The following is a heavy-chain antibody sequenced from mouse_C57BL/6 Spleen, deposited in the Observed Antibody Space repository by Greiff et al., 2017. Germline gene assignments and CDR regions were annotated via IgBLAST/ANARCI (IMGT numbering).Heavy chain of an antibody. CDR1: GYTFTSYT. CDR3: ARSPVVAKDAMDY. D-gene: IGHD1-1*01. J-gene: IGHJ4*01. Sequence: QVQLQQSGAELARPGASVKMSCKASGYTFTSYTMHWVKQRPGQGLEWIGYINPSSGYTKYNQKFKDKATLTADKSSSTAYMQLSSLTSEDSAVYYCARSPVVAKDAMDYWGQGTSVTVSS. CDR2: INPSSGYT. V-gene: IGHV1-4*01.